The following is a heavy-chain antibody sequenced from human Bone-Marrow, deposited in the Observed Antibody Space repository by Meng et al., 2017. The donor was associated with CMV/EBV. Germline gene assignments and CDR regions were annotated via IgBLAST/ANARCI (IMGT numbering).Heavy chain of an antibody. D-gene: IGHD6-19*01. CDR2: ISGSGGST. CDR3: AKDPSIAVAGTGWFDP. Sequence: GFTCSSYAMSWVRQAPGKGLEWVSAISGSGGSTYYADSVKGRFTISRDNSKNTLYLQMNSLRAEDTAVYYCAKDPSIAVAGTGWFDPWGQGTLVTVSS. J-gene: IGHJ5*02. V-gene: IGHV3-23*01. CDR1: GFTCSSYA.